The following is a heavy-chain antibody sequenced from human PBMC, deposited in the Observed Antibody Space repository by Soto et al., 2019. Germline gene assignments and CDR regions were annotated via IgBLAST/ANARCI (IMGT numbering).Heavy chain of an antibody. CDR2: IYPGDSDT. V-gene: IGHV5-51*01. Sequence: PGESLKISCKGSGYSFTSYWIGWVRQMPGKGLEWMGIIYPGDSDTRYSPSFQGQATISADKSISTAYLQWSSLKASDTAMYYCAGHRAEPIRIAVAYDYWGQGTLVTVSS. D-gene: IGHD6-19*01. CDR1: GYSFTSYW. J-gene: IGHJ4*02. CDR3: AGHRAEPIRIAVAYDY.